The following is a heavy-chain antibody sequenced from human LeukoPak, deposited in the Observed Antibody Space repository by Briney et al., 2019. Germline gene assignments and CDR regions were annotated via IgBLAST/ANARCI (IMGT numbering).Heavy chain of an antibody. CDR3: ARGPYSSGWYSVF. V-gene: IGHV1-8*01. Sequence: ASVKVSCKASGYTFTSYDINWVRQATGQGLEWMGWMNPNSGSTGYAQKFQGRVTMTRNTSISTAYMELSSLRSEDTAVYYCARGPYSSGWYSVFWGQGTLVTVSS. CDR1: GYTFTSYD. J-gene: IGHJ4*02. D-gene: IGHD6-19*01. CDR2: MNPNSGST.